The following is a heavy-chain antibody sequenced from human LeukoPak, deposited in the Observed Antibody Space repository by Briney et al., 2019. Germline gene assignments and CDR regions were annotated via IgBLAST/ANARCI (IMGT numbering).Heavy chain of an antibody. J-gene: IGHJ4*02. D-gene: IGHD5-18*01. CDR3: ARGHWGSYGFYFDY. CDR1: GGSISSYY. V-gene: IGHV4-59*01. Sequence: PSETLSLTCTVSGGSISSYYWSWIRQPPGKGLEWIGYIYYSGSTDYNPSLKSRVTISVDTSKNQFSLKLSSVTAADTAVYYCARGHWGSYGFYFDYWGQGTLVTVSS. CDR2: IYYSGST.